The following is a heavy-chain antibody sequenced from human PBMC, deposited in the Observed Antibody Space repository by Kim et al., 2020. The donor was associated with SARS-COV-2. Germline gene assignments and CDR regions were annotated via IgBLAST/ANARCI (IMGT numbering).Heavy chain of an antibody. CDR1: GGSISSSSYY. J-gene: IGHJ4*02. CDR2: IYYSGST. D-gene: IGHD4-17*01. V-gene: IGHV4-39*01. Sequence: SETLSLTCTVSGGSISSSSYYWGWIRQPPGKGLEWIGSIYYSGSTYYNPSLKSRVTISVDTSKNQFSLKLSSVTAADTAVYYCARQGDYGDYGAGDYWGQGTLVTVSS. CDR3: ARQGDYGDYGAGDY.